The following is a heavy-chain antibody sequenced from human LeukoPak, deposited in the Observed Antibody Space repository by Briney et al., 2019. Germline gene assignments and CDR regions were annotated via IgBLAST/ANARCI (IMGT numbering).Heavy chain of an antibody. CDR3: AREISRPSYYYDSSGYHSLDAFDI. Sequence: GGSLRLSCAASGFTVSSNYMSWVRQAPGKGLEWVSVIYSGGSTYYADSVKGRFTISRDNSKNTLYLQMNSLRAEDTAVYYCAREISRPSYYYDSSGYHSLDAFDIWGQGTMVTVSS. CDR1: GFTVSSNY. D-gene: IGHD3-22*01. V-gene: IGHV3-66*01. CDR2: IYSGGST. J-gene: IGHJ3*02.